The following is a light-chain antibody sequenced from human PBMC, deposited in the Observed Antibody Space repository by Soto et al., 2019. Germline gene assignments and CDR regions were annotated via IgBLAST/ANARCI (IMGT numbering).Light chain of an antibody. V-gene: IGKV4-1*01. CDR3: QHYYSNPPT. J-gene: IGKJ1*01. CDR2: WAS. CDR1: QNLLYSPNNKNY. Sequence: DIVTTQSPDSLAASLGERATINCKSSQNLLYSPNNKNYLAWYQQKPGQPPKLIIYWASTRESGVPDRFSGSGSGTDFTLTINSLQAEDVAVYYCQHYYSNPPTFGQGTKVEIK.